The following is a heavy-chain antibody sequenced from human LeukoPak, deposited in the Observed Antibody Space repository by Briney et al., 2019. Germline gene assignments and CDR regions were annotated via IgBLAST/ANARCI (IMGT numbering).Heavy chain of an antibody. J-gene: IGHJ4*02. Sequence: PSEILSLTCTVSGGSISSYYWSWIRQPPGKGLEWIGEINHSGSTNYNPSLKSRVTISVDTSKNQFSLKLSSVTAADTAVYYCATTYSGNIDYWGQGTLVTVSS. CDR2: INHSGST. V-gene: IGHV4-34*01. CDR3: ATTYSGNIDY. D-gene: IGHD1-26*01. CDR1: GGSISSYY.